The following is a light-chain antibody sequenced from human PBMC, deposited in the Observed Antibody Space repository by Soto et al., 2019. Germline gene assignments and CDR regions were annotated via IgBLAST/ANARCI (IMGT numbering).Light chain of an antibody. V-gene: IGKV1-9*01. Sequence: DIQLTQSPSFLSASVGDRVTITCRASQGISSHLAWFQQKPGKAPKPLIYAESTLQSGVPSGFSGSGSGTEFTLTISSLPPEDFAPYYCQQPSSYPLTFGGGTKVEIK. CDR3: QQPSSYPLT. J-gene: IGKJ4*01. CDR1: QGISSH. CDR2: AES.